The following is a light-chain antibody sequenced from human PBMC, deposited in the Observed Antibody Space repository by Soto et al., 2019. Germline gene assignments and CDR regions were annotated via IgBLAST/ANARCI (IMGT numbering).Light chain of an antibody. CDR2: DVS. Sequence: VLTQSPDTLSLSPGERATLSCRASQRVSGNSLAWYRQTRGQAPRLIIYDVSTGATGIPARFSGSGSGTDFTLTISRLEPEDFALFFCQHYDGSLWTFGRGTRVEIK. CDR1: QRVSGNS. V-gene: IGKV3-20*01. J-gene: IGKJ1*01. CDR3: QHYDGSLWT.